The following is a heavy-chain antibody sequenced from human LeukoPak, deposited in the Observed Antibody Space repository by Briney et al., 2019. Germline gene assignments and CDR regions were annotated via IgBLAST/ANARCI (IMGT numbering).Heavy chain of an antibody. CDR1: GFTFSSSA. Sequence: PGGSLRLSCAASGFTFSSSAVHWVRHAPGKGLEWIAFISFNGDIKYYADSVTGRFSISRDNSKNMVYLQMNSLRAEDTALYYCARQSYDFWSRSMDVWGQGTMVTVSS. V-gene: IGHV3-30-3*01. CDR2: ISFNGDIK. CDR3: ARQSYDFWSRSMDV. J-gene: IGHJ6*02. D-gene: IGHD3-3*01.